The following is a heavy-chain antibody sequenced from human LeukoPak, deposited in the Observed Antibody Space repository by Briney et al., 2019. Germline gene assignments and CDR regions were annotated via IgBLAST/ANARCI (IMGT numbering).Heavy chain of an antibody. V-gene: IGHV4-4*07. CDR3: ARCSGNGYDYSWLDP. J-gene: IGHJ5*02. Sequence: SETLSLTCTVSGDSLSTYYWSWIRQPAGKGLEWIGRIYSSGSTNYNPSLKSRVTMSVDTSKNQFSLRLSSVTAADTAVYYCARCSGNGYDYSWLDPWGQGNLVTVSS. CDR2: IYSSGST. CDR1: GDSLSTYY. D-gene: IGHD5-12*01.